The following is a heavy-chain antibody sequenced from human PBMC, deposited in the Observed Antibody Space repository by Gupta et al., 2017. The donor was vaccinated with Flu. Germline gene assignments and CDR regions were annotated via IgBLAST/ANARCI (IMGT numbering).Heavy chain of an antibody. CDR2: IYYSGST. CDR3: ARRGMVRGEYPYFDY. CDR1: GGSISSSSYY. J-gene: IGHJ4*02. Sequence: QLQLQESGPGLVKPSETLSLTCTVSGGSISSSSYYWGWIRQPPGKGLEWIGSIYYSGSTYYNPSLKSRVTISVDTSKNQFSLKLSSVTAADTAVYYCARRGMVRGEYPYFDYWGQGTLVTVSS. V-gene: IGHV4-39*01. D-gene: IGHD3-10*01.